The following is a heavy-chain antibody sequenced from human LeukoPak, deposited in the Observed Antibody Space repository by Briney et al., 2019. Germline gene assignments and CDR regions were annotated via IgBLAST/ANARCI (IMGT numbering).Heavy chain of an antibody. CDR3: TTGPFDYYGSASYLANGMDV. V-gene: IGHV3-15*01. CDR1: GFTFSNAW. J-gene: IGHJ6*02. D-gene: IGHD3-10*01. CDR2: IKSKTDGGTT. Sequence: NPGGSLRLSCAASGFTFSNAWMSWVRQASGKGLEWVGRIKSKTDGGTTDYTAPVKGRFTMSRDDSKNTLYLQMNSLKTEDTAVYYCTTGPFDYYGSASYLANGMDVWGQGTTVTVSS.